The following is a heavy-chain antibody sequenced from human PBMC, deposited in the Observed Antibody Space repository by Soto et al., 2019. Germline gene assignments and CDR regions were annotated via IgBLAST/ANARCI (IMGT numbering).Heavy chain of an antibody. CDR1: GYTFTSYG. V-gene: IGHV1-18*01. Sequence: ASVKVSCKASGYTFTSYGISWVRQAPGQGLEWMGWISAYNGNTNYAQKLQGRVTMTTDTSTSTAYMELRSLRSDDTAVYYCARDPYHSWRRYYPGSYYYGMDVWGQGTTATVSS. J-gene: IGHJ6*02. CDR2: ISAYNGNT. D-gene: IGHD3-3*01. CDR3: ARDPYHSWRRYYPGSYYYGMDV.